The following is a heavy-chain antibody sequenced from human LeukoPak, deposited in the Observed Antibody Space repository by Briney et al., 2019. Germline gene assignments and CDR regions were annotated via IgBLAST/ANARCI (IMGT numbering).Heavy chain of an antibody. Sequence: SVKVSCKASGGTFSSYAISWVRQAPGQGLEWMGGIIPIFGTANYAQKFQGRVTITTDEPTSTAYMELSSLRSEDTAVYYCARGSKDCSSISCYYYYWGQGTLVTVSS. CDR2: IIPIFGTA. CDR3: ARGSKDCSSISCYYYY. V-gene: IGHV1-69*05. D-gene: IGHD2-2*01. CDR1: GGTFSSYA. J-gene: IGHJ4*02.